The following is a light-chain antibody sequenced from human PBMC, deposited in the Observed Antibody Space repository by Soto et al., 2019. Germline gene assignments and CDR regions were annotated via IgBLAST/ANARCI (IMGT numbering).Light chain of an antibody. CDR1: KLGNKY. CDR2: QDS. CDR3: QAWDSSTYVV. J-gene: IGLJ2*01. Sequence: SYELTQPPSVSVSPGQTASITCSGDKLGNKYACWYQQKPGQSPVLVIYQDSKRPSGIPERFSGSNSGNTATLTISGTQAREEADYYCQAWDSSTYVVFGGVTKLTVL. V-gene: IGLV3-1*01.